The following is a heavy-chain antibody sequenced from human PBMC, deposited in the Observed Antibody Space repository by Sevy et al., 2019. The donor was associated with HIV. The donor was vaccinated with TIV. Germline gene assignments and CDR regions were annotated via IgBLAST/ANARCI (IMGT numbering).Heavy chain of an antibody. CDR3: ARNVHTGFDI. CDR1: GDSVSSESSA. V-gene: IGHV6-1*01. Sequence: KQSQTLSLTCAISGDSVSSESSAWNWLRQSPSRGLEWLGRAYYRSRWFNTYALSVKSRITINPDIAKNQFSLQLNSVIPEDTAVYYCARNVHTGFDIWGQGTIVTVSS. J-gene: IGHJ3*02. CDR2: AYYRSRWFN.